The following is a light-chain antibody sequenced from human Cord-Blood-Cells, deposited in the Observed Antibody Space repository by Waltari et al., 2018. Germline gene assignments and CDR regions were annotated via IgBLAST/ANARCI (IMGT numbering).Light chain of an antibody. CDR1: QTLLHSDGKTS. Sequence: MVLTQTPLSLSVTPGQPASISCKSRQTLLHSDGKTSLYSYLQKQGQPPQLLIYEVSNRFSRVPERFSGSGSGTDFTMKISRVEAEDVGVYYCMRSIQLPLTFGGGTKVEIK. J-gene: IGKJ4*01. V-gene: IGKV2D-29*01. CDR3: MRSIQLPLT. CDR2: EVS.